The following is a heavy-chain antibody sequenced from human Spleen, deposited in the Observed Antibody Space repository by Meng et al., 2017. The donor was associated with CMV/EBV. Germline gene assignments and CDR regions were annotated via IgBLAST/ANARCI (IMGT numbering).Heavy chain of an antibody. V-gene: IGHV3-30*04. CDR3: ARAGTYDSSGYYGYYFDY. D-gene: IGHD3-22*01. Sequence: FSSYAMHWVRQAPGKGLEWVAVISYDGSNKYYADSVKGRFTISRDNAKNTLYLQMNSLRAEDTAVYYCARAGTYDSSGYYGYYFDYWGQGTLVTVSS. J-gene: IGHJ4*02. CDR1: FSSYA. CDR2: ISYDGSNK.